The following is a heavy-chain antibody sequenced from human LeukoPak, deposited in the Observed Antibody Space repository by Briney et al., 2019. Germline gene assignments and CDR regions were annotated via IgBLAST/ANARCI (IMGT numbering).Heavy chain of an antibody. CDR3: ARLRRYYYDSSGYYYLALDY. CDR1: GGSISSGSYY. Sequence: SETLSLTCTVSGGSISSGSYYWSWIRQPAGKGLEWIGRIYTSGSTNYNPSLKSRVTMSVDTSKNQFSLKLSSVTAADTAVYYCARLRRYYYDSSGYYYLALDYWGQGTLVTVSS. J-gene: IGHJ4*02. V-gene: IGHV4-61*02. D-gene: IGHD3-22*01. CDR2: IYTSGST.